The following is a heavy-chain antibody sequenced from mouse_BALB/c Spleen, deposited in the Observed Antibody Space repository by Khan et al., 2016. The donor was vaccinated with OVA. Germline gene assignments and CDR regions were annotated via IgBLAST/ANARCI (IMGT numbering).Heavy chain of an antibody. CDR3: TRSGYGTFAY. V-gene: IGHV1S81*02. D-gene: IGHD2-1*01. J-gene: IGHJ3*01. CDR2: INPSDGDT. Sequence: VQLQESGAELVKPGASVKLSCKASGYTFTSYYMYWVKQRPGQGLEWIGEINPSDGDTNFNEKFKSKVTLTVDKSSSTVYMQLSSLTSEDSAVYYCTRSGYGTFAYWGQGTLVTVSA. CDR1: GYTFTSYY.